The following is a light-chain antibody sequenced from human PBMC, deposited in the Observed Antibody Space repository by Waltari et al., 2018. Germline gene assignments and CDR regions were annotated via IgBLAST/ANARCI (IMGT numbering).Light chain of an antibody. CDR2: WAS. V-gene: IGKV4-1*01. Sequence: DIVMTQSPDSLAVSLGERATLNCKSSQSVLYSSNNKNYLAWYQQKPGQPPKLLIYWASTRESGVPDRLSGSGSGTDFTLTISSLQAEDVAVYYCHQYYNIPFTFGPGTKVDIK. CDR3: HQYYNIPFT. J-gene: IGKJ3*01. CDR1: QSVLYSSNNKNY.